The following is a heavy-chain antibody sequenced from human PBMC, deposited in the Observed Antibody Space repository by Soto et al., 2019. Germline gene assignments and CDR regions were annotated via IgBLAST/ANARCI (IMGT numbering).Heavy chain of an antibody. V-gene: IGHV1-24*01. CDR2: LRLSDYTT. CDR1: GYTLTELS. CDR3: AIDARIGHGYDVYNTY. J-gene: IGHJ2*01. D-gene: IGHD1-1*01. Sequence: ASGKVSCKVSGYTLTELSMHWVRQAPGQGLEWLGHLRLSDYTTAYAQRFQGRITITWDTSTTTVYMQVNSLASEDTGVYYCAIDARIGHGYDVYNTYWGR.